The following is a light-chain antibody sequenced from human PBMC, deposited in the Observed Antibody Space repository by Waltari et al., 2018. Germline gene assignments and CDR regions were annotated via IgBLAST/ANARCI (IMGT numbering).Light chain of an antibody. CDR1: SSEVGAYND. V-gene: IGLV2-14*03. J-gene: IGLJ1*01. Sequence: QSALTQPASVSGSTGQSITISCAGTSSEVGAYNDVAWYQQHSGKAPQLIISDVNNRPSLFFYRVSGSKARTTASLIISGLQADDEADYYCSSYTTTSTYVFGTGTTVSVL. CDR3: SSYTTTSTYV. CDR2: DVN.